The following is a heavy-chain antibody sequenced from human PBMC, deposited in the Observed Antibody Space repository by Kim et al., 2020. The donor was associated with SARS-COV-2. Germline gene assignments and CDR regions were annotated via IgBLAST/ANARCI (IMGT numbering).Heavy chain of an antibody. CDR2: INRSGTT. V-gene: IGHV3-53*05. CDR3: VTCPRVGYF. CDR1: GFTFSGYY. D-gene: IGHD2-2*01. J-gene: IGHJ4*03. Sequence: GGSLRLSCAASGFTFSGYYMHWVRQVPGKGLEWVAVINRSGTTDYADSVKGRFTISRDNSKNSLHLQMNSLRVEDTAFYYCVTCPRVGYF.